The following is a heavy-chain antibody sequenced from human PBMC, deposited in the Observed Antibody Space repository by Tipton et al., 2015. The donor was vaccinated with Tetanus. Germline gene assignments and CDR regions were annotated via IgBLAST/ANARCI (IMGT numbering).Heavy chain of an antibody. CDR1: GLPFTSSG. D-gene: IGHD1-26*01. CDR2: IWYDGSQK. Sequence: SLRLSCIASGLPFTSSGMHWVRQAPGKGLEWVAVIWYDGSQKDYVDSVKGRFTISRDNSKNTLYLQMDSLGVEDTAIYYCARERWGAPQRVFDHWGQGTLVTVSS. CDR3: ARERWGAPQRVFDH. V-gene: IGHV3-33*01. J-gene: IGHJ4*02.